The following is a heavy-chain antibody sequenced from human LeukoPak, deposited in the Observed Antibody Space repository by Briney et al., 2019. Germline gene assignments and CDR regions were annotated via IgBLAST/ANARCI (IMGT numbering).Heavy chain of an antibody. CDR2: FDPEHGDT. V-gene: IGHV1-24*01. CDR3: VIESGSLWEALGYFDP. D-gene: IGHD1-26*01. J-gene: IGHJ4*02. Sequence: ASVKVSCKISGDTLDEVSIHWVRQAPGKGLEWLGGFDPEHGDTIYAQKFEGRVTMTEDTSTDTAYMELSSLRSEDTAVYYCVIESGSLWEALGYFDPWGQGTLITVSS. CDR1: GDTLDEVS.